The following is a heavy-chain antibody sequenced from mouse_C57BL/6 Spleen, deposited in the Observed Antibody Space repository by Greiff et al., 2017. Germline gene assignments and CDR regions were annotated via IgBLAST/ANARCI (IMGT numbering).Heavy chain of an antibody. CDR2: INYDGSST. CDR3: ARDIDGSSSGGYFDV. D-gene: IGHD1-1*01. J-gene: IGHJ1*03. CDR1: GFTFSDYY. V-gene: IGHV5-16*01. Sequence: EVKLVESEGGLVQPGSSMKLSCTASGFTFSDYYMAWVRPVPEKGLEWVANINYDGSSTYYLDSLKSRFIISGDNAKNILYLQMSSLKSEDTATYYCARDIDGSSSGGYFDVWGTGTTVTVSS.